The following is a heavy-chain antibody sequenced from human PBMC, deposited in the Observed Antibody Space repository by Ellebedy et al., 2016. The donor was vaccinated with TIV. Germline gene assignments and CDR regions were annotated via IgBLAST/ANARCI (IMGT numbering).Heavy chain of an antibody. Sequence: MPSETLSLTCSVSDDTFSRYYWSWIRQPPGKGLEWIGYIYYSESTDYKPSLKSRVTISLDTSTNQLSLELRSVTAADTAVYYCARLLRGTYYGGFDYWGQGTPVTVSS. CDR1: DDTFSRYY. CDR3: ARLLRGTYYGGFDY. CDR2: IYYSEST. D-gene: IGHD1-26*01. V-gene: IGHV4-59*01. J-gene: IGHJ4*02.